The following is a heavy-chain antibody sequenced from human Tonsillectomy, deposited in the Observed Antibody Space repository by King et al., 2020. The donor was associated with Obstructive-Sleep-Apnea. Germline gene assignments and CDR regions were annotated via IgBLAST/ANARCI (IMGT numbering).Heavy chain of an antibody. CDR2: ISGSGGST. Sequence: VQLVESGGGLVQPGGSLRLSCAASGFTFSSYAISWGRQAPGKGLELVSAISGSGGSTYYADSVKGRFTISRDNSKNTLYLQMNSLRAEDTAVYYCAKDGSHYYDSSGYPFYFDYWGQGTLVTVSS. CDR1: GFTFSSYA. CDR3: AKDGSHYYDSSGYPFYFDY. V-gene: IGHV3-23*04. D-gene: IGHD3-22*01. J-gene: IGHJ4*02.